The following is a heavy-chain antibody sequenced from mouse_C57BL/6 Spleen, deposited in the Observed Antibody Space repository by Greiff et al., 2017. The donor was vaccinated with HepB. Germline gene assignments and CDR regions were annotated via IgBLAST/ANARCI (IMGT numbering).Heavy chain of an antibody. CDR1: GYTFTDYY. CDR3: ARGGYYDYSDWFAY. V-gene: IGHV1-76*01. Sequence: VQLQQSGAELVRPGASVKLSCKASGYTFTDYYINWVKQRPGQGLEWIARIYPGSGNTYYNEKFKGKATLTAEKSSSTAYMQLSSLTAEDSAVYFCARGGYYDYSDWFAYWGQGTLVTVSA. J-gene: IGHJ3*01. D-gene: IGHD2-4*01. CDR2: IYPGSGNT.